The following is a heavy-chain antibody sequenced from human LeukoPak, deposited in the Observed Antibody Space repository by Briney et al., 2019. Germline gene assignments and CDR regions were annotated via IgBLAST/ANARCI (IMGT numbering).Heavy chain of an antibody. Sequence: GASVKVSCKASGYTFTDYYMHWVRQAPGEGLEWMGWINPNSGGTNYAQQFQGRVTMTRDTSISTAYMELTRLRSDDTAMYYCARDGIVVVPAALDAFDIWGQGTMVSVSS. CDR2: INPNSGGT. CDR1: GYTFTDYY. J-gene: IGHJ3*02. CDR3: ARDGIVVVPAALDAFDI. D-gene: IGHD2-2*01. V-gene: IGHV1-2*02.